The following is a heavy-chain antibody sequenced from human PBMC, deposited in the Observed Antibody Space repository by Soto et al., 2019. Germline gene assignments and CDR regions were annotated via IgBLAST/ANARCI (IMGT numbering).Heavy chain of an antibody. CDR3: ARLRSSSWYKYYNYGMDV. J-gene: IGHJ6*02. V-gene: IGHV4-39*01. Sequence: SETLSLTCTVSGGSISSSSYYWGWIRQPPGKGLEWIGGIYYSGSTYYNPSLKSRVTISVDTSKNQFSLKLSSVTAADTAVYYCARLRSSSWYKYYNYGMDVWGQGTTVTVSS. CDR2: IYYSGST. D-gene: IGHD6-13*01. CDR1: GGSISSSSYY.